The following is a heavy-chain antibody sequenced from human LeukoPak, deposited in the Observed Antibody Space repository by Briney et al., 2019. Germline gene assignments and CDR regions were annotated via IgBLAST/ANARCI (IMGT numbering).Heavy chain of an antibody. J-gene: IGHJ4*02. V-gene: IGHV1-69*13. CDR3: ARAYSYGLPFDY. Sequence: SVKVSCKASGGTFSSYAISWVRQAPGQGLEWMGGIIPIFGTANYAQKFQGRVTITADESTSTAYMELSSLRSEDTAVYYCARAYSYGLPFDYWGQGTLVTVSS. D-gene: IGHD5-18*01. CDR2: IIPIFGTA. CDR1: GGTFSSYA.